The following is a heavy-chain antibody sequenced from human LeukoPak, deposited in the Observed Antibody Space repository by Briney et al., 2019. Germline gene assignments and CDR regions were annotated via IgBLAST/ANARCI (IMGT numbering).Heavy chain of an antibody. V-gene: IGHV1-2*02. Sequence: ASVKVSCKASGYTFTGYYMHWVRQAPGQGLEWMGWINPNSGGTNYAQKFQGRVAMTRDTSISTAYMELSRLRSDDTAVYYCVRDWATVTTSDYWGQGTLVTVSS. CDR2: INPNSGGT. D-gene: IGHD4-17*01. CDR1: GYTFTGYY. CDR3: VRDWATVTTSDY. J-gene: IGHJ4*02.